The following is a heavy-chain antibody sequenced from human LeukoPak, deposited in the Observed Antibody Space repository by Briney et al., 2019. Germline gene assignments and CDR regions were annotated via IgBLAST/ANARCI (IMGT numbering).Heavy chain of an antibody. V-gene: IGHV1-2*02. J-gene: IGHJ4*02. CDR3: ARGGDDSGLYFAY. CDR2: INPQTGAT. D-gene: IGHD3-22*01. Sequence: GASVKVSCKASGYSFTGFYIHWVRQAPGQGLEWMAWINPQTGATNCAQKFKGRITTTRDLSITTAYMEVTTLRSADTAVYYCARGGDDSGLYFAYWGQGTLVTVSS. CDR1: GYSFTGFY.